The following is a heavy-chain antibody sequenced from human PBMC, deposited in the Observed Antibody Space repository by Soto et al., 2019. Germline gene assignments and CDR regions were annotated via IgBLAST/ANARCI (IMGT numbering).Heavy chain of an antibody. D-gene: IGHD3-16*02. CDR2: ISGSGGST. CDR1: GFTFSSYA. V-gene: IGHV3-23*01. CDR3: AKDPYDYIWGSYRYGLLDY. J-gene: IGHJ4*02. Sequence: GSLRLSCAASGFTFSSYAMSWVRQAPGKGLEWVSAISGSGGSTYYADSVKGRFTISRDNSKNTLYLQMNSLRAEDTAVYYCAKDPYDYIWGSYRYGLLDYWGQGTLVTVSS.